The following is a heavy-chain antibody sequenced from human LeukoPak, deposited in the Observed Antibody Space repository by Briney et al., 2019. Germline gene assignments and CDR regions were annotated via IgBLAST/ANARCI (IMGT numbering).Heavy chain of an antibody. CDR3: ARQMYNWNDAAFDI. J-gene: IGHJ3*02. V-gene: IGHV5-51*01. D-gene: IGHD1-1*01. CDR1: GYSFTSYW. Sequence: GESLKISCKGSGYSFTSYWIGWVRQMPGKGLELMWIIYPGDSDTRYSPSFQGQVTISADKSISTAYLQWSSLKASDTAMYYCARQMYNWNDAAFDIWGQGTMVTVSS. CDR2: IYPGDSDT.